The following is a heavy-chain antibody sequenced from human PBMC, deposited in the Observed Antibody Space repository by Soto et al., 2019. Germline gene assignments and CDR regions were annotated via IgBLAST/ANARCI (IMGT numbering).Heavy chain of an antibody. CDR1: GGSISSYY. D-gene: IGHD1-26*01. CDR3: ARRGVGALGFDP. J-gene: IGHJ5*02. CDR2: IYYSGST. V-gene: IGHV4-59*08. Sequence: PSETLSLTCTVSGGSISSYYWSWIRQPPGKGLEWIGYIYYSGSTNYNPSLKSRVTISVDTSKNQFSLKLSSVTAADTAVYYCARRGVGALGFDPCGQGTLVTVSS.